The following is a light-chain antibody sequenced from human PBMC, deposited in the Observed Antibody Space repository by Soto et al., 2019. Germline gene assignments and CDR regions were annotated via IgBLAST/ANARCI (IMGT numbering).Light chain of an antibody. CDR3: QQSYSTPIT. CDR1: QSISSY. J-gene: IGKJ5*01. Sequence: ASVGDSVTIPCLASQSISSYLNWYQQKPGKAPKLLIYAASSLQSGVPSRFSGSGSGTDFTLTISSLQPEDFATYYCQQSYSTPITFGQGTRLEIK. CDR2: AAS. V-gene: IGKV1-39*01.